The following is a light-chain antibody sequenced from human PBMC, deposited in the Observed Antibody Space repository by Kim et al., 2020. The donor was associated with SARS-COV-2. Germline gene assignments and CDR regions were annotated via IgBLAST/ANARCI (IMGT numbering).Light chain of an antibody. CDR3: QSGRL. Sequence: ESPGKSVTISCTRSSGRIASNFVQWYQQRPGSAPTSVIYEDNQRPSWVPDRFSGSIDDSSNSASLTISGLKTEDEADYYCQSGRLFGGGTQLTVL. CDR2: EDN. J-gene: IGLJ2*01. CDR1: SGRIASNF. V-gene: IGLV6-57*03.